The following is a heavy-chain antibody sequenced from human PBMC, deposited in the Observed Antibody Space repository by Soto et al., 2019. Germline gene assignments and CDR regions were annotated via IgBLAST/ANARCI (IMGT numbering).Heavy chain of an antibody. CDR1: GFSLSTSGVG. Sequence: QITLKEPGPTLVKPTQTLTLTCTFSGFSLSTSGVGVGWIRQPPGKALEWLALIYWDDDKRYSPSLKSRLTITKDTSKIQVVLTMTNMDPVDTATYYCAHRQGYGTRFDYWGQGTLVTVSS. D-gene: IGHD2-15*01. J-gene: IGHJ4*02. V-gene: IGHV2-5*02. CDR3: AHRQGYGTRFDY. CDR2: IYWDDDK.